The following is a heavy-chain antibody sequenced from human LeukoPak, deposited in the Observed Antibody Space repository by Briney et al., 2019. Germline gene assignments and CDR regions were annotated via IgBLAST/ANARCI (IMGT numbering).Heavy chain of an antibody. CDR3: ARESSVGAHKAFDY. J-gene: IGHJ4*02. CDR1: GFTFSSYW. V-gene: IGHV3-74*01. CDR2: INSDGSVT. D-gene: IGHD1-26*01. Sequence: GGSLRLSCAASGFTFSSYWMHWVRQAPGKGLVWVSRINSDGSVTTYTDSVKGRFSIVRDNAKNTLYLQMNSLRAEDTAVYYCARESSVGAHKAFDYWGQGTLVTVSS.